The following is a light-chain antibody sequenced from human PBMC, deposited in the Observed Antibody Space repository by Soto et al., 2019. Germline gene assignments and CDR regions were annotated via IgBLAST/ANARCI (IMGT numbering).Light chain of an antibody. Sequence: EIVLTQSPGTLSLSPGERATLNCRASQSVRSNLAWYQQKPGQAPRLLIYGASTRATGIPARFSGSGSGTEFTLTISSLQSEDFAVYYCQQYNNWPPITFGQGTRLEIK. CDR1: QSVRSN. CDR2: GAS. J-gene: IGKJ5*01. V-gene: IGKV3-15*01. CDR3: QQYNNWPPIT.